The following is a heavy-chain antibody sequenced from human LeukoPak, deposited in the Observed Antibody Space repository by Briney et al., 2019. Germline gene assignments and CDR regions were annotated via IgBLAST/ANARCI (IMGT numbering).Heavy chain of an antibody. CDR3: ARDPYYDILTGYRGYDY. Sequence: ASVKVSCKASDYTFTSYGISWVRQAPGQGLEWMGWISAYNGNTNYAQKLQGRVTMTTDTSTSTAYMELRSLRSDDTAVYYCARDPYYDILTGYRGYDYWGQGTMVTVSS. D-gene: IGHD3-9*01. CDR1: DYTFTSYG. V-gene: IGHV1-18*01. J-gene: IGHJ4*02. CDR2: ISAYNGNT.